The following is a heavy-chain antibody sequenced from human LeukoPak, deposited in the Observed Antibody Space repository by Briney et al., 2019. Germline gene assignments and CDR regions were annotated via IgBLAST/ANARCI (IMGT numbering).Heavy chain of an antibody. CDR1: GGSISSSSYY. Sequence: PSETLSLTCTVSGGSISSSSYYWGWICQPPGKGLEWIGSIYYSGSTYYNPSLKSRVTISVDTSKNQFSLKLSSVTAADTAVYYCARRRWDYYDSSGYFGYWGQGTLVTVSS. D-gene: IGHD3-22*01. V-gene: IGHV4-39*01. J-gene: IGHJ4*02. CDR2: IYYSGST. CDR3: ARRRWDYYDSSGYFGY.